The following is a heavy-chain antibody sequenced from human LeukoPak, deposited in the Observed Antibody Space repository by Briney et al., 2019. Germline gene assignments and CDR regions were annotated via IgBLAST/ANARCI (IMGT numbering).Heavy chain of an antibody. CDR1: GYTFTGYY. Sequence: GASVKVSCKASGYTFTGYYMHWVRQAPGQGLEWMGRINPNSGGTNYAQKFQGRVTMTRDTSISTAYMELSRLRSDDTAVYYCATLLGEWELPRSMDVWGQGTTVTVSS. D-gene: IGHD1-26*01. CDR3: ATLLGEWELPRSMDV. V-gene: IGHV1-2*06. CDR2: INPNSGGT. J-gene: IGHJ6*02.